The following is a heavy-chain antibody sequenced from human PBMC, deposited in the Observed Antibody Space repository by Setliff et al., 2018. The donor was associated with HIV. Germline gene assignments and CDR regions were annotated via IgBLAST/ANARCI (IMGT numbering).Heavy chain of an antibody. J-gene: IGHJ4*02. CDR3: ARKPTGSPSDY. Sequence: ASVKVSCKASGYSFTDYFMHWVRQAPGQGLEWMGWISAYNGNTNYVQKLQGRVTITTDTSTSTAYMELRSLRSDDTALYYCARKPTGSPSDYWGQGTLVTVSS. V-gene: IGHV1-18*04. CDR1: GYSFTDYF. CDR2: ISAYNGNT. D-gene: IGHD2-2*01.